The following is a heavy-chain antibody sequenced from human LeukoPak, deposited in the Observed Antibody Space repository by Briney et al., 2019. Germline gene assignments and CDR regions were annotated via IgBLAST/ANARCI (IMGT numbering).Heavy chain of an antibody. CDR2: IYYSGST. CDR1: GGSISSYY. Sequence: SETLSLTCTVSGGSISSYYWSWIRQPPGKGLEWIGYIYYSGSTNYNPSLKSRVTISVDTSKNQFSLKLSSVTAADTAMYYCARGGGYYTGATFDIWGQGTMVTVSS. J-gene: IGHJ3*02. CDR3: ARGGGYYTGATFDI. V-gene: IGHV4-59*01. D-gene: IGHD3-3*01.